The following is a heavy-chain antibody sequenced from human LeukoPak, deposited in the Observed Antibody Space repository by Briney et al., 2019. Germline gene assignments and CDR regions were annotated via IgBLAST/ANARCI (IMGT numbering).Heavy chain of an antibody. V-gene: IGHV3-23*01. Sequence: PGRSLRLSCAASGFTFSSSPMTWVRQAPGKGLEWVSAISASGGNTYYADSVKGRFTISRDNSKNTLYLQMHSLGAEDTAIYYCAKIHDSGSYFDYWGQGTLVTVSS. J-gene: IGHJ4*02. D-gene: IGHD3-10*01. CDR3: AKIHDSGSYFDY. CDR1: GFTFSSSP. CDR2: ISASGGNT.